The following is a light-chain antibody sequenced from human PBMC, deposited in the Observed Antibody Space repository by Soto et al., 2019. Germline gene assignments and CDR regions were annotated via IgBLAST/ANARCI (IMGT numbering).Light chain of an antibody. CDR1: SSNIGAGFD. Sequence: QSVLTQPPSVSGAPGQRVTISCAGSSSNIGAGFDVHWYLQLPGAAPKVLIYGNTNRPSGVPDRFSGSKSGTSASLAITGLQAEDEADYYCQSYDSSLSGREVFGGGTKLTVL. J-gene: IGLJ2*01. V-gene: IGLV1-40*01. CDR2: GNT. CDR3: QSYDSSLSGREV.